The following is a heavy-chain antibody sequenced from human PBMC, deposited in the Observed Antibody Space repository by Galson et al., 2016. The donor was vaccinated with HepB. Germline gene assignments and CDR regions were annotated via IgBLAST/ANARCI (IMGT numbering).Heavy chain of an antibody. V-gene: IGHV3-7*03. CDR2: INRDGSVT. CDR3: ARLYFGSGGAVDY. D-gene: IGHD3-10*01. J-gene: IGHJ4*02. Sequence: SLRLSCAGSGFTFSSYWMTWVRQAPGKGLEWVANINRDGSVTHYVDSVEGRFTISRDNAKNSLFLQMNSLRAEDTAVYYCARLYFGSGGAVDYWGQGTLVTVSS. CDR1: GFTFSSYW.